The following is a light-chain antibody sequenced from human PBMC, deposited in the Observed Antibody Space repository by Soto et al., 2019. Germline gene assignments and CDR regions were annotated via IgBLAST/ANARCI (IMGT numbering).Light chain of an antibody. CDR1: QSVSSSY. Sequence: LTQSPGTLSLSPGETATLSCRAIQSVSSSYLAWYQQKPGQAPRLLIYGASSRATGIPDRFSGSGSGTDFTLTISRLEPEDFAVYYCQQYGSSPPKTFGQGTKVDIK. CDR2: GAS. J-gene: IGKJ1*01. CDR3: QQYGSSPPKT. V-gene: IGKV3-20*01.